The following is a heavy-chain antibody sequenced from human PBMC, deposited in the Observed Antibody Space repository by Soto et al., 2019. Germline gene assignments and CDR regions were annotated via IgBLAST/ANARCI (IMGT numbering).Heavy chain of an antibody. Sequence: PGGSLRLSCAASGFTFSSYGMHWVRQAPGKGLEWVAVIWYDGSNKYYADSVKGRFTISRDNSKNTLYLQMNSLRAEDTAVYYCARSIPDWLSHPGYYFDYWGQGTLVTVSS. CDR1: GFTFSSYG. CDR2: IWYDGSNK. D-gene: IGHD3-9*01. CDR3: ARSIPDWLSHPGYYFDY. J-gene: IGHJ4*02. V-gene: IGHV3-33*01.